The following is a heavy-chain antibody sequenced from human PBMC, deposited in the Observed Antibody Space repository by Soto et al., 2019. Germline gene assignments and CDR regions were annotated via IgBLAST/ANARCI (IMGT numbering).Heavy chain of an antibody. CDR3: ARIIDYCSGDSCYPYLDY. CDR2: IFSIDEK. V-gene: IGHV2-26*01. Sequence: QVTLKESGPVLVKPTETLTLTCTVSGFSLTNARMGVSWIRQPPGKALEWLAHIFSIDEKSYSTSLKSSLTIPKDTSKSQVVLTMTNVDPVDTATYYCARIIDYCSGDSCYPYLDYWGQGTLVTVSS. D-gene: IGHD2-15*01. CDR1: GFSLTNARMG. J-gene: IGHJ4*02.